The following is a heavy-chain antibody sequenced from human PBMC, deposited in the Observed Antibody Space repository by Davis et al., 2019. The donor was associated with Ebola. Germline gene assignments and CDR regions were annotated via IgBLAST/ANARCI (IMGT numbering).Heavy chain of an antibody. V-gene: IGHV4-61*09. CDR2: IYTSGST. CDR3: ARDLVGATPFWSYYYGMDV. J-gene: IGHJ6*02. Sequence: PSETPSLTCTVSGGSISSGSYYWSWIRQPAGKGLEWIGHIYTSGSTNYNPSLKSRVTISVDTSKNQFSLKLSSVTAADTAVYYCARDLVGATPFWSYYYGMDVWGQGTTVTVSS. D-gene: IGHD1-26*01. CDR1: GGSISSGSYY.